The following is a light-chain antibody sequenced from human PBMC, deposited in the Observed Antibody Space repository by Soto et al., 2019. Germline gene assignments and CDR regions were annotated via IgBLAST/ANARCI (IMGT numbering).Light chain of an antibody. CDR2: GNN. CDR1: SSNIGAAYD. CDR3: QSYDSSLSGWV. J-gene: IGLJ3*02. V-gene: IGLV1-40*01. Sequence: QSVLTQPPSVSGAPGQKVTISCTRSSSNIGAAYDVHWYQHLPGTAPKLLIYGNNNRPSGVPDRFSGSKSXTSASLAITGLQAEDEADYYCQSYDSSLSGWVFGGGTKLTVL.